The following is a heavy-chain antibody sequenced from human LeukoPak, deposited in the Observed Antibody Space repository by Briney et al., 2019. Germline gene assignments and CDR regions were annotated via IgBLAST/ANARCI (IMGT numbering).Heavy chain of an antibody. D-gene: IGHD3-10*01. CDR1: GFTFSSYW. Sequence: GGSLRLSCAASGFTFSSYWMSWVRQAPGKGLEWVANIKQDGSEKYYVDSVKGRFTISRDNSKNTLYLQMNSLRAEDTAVYYCAKPPVRGVIMMVDYWGQGTLVTVSS. V-gene: IGHV3-7*03. CDR3: AKPPVRGVIMMVDY. CDR2: IKQDGSEK. J-gene: IGHJ4*02.